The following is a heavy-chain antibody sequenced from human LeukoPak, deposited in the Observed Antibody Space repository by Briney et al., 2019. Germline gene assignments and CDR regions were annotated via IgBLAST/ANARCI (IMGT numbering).Heavy chain of an antibody. J-gene: IGHJ6*03. CDR2: IYHSGST. V-gene: IGHV4-39*07. Sequence: SETLSLTCTVSGGSISSSSYYWGWIRQPPGKGLEWIGSIYHSGSTYYNPSLKSRVTISVDTSKNQFSLKLSSVTAADTAVYYCAKYDSSGYYYYYYYYMDVWGKGTTVTVSS. CDR3: AKYDSSGYYYYYYYYMDV. CDR1: GGSISSSSYY. D-gene: IGHD3-22*01.